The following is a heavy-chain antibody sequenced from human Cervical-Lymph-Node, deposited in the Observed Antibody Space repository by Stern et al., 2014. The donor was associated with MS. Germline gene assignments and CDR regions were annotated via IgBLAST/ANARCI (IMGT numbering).Heavy chain of an antibody. V-gene: IGHV3-30*19. D-gene: IGHD3/OR15-3a*01. Sequence: VQLVESGGGVVQPGRSLRLSCAASEFTFSTFGMHWVRQAPAPGLQWEAVIGYDGSNAYFADSVKGRFTSSRDNLKDTLYLQMNSLRAEDTAVYYCARAGFGLWTGNPPCYYYGMDVWGQGTTVTVSS. CDR3: ARAGFGLWTGNPPCYYYGMDV. CDR1: EFTFSTFG. CDR2: IGYDGSNA. J-gene: IGHJ6*02.